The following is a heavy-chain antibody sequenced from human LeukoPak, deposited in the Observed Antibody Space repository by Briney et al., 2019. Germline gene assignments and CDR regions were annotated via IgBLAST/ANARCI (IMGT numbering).Heavy chain of an antibody. J-gene: IGHJ6*04. D-gene: IGHD2-2*01. V-gene: IGHV4-34*01. CDR3: ARGRNRKVVVVPAAYGMDV. Sequence: SETLSLTCAVYGGSFSGYYWSWIRQPPGKGLEWIGEINHSGSTNYNPSLKSRVTISVDTSKNQFSLKLSSVTAADTAVYYCARGRNRKVVVVPAAYGMDVWGKGTTVTDSS. CDR1: GGSFSGYY. CDR2: INHSGST.